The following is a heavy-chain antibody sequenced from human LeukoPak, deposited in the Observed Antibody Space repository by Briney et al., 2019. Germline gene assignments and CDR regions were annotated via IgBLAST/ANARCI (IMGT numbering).Heavy chain of an antibody. J-gene: IGHJ4*02. CDR1: GGTFSSYA. CDR2: IIPILGIA. Sequence: ASVKVSCKASGGTFSSYAISWVRQAPGQGLEWMGRIIPILGIANYAQKFQGRVTTTADKSTSTAYMELSSLRSEDTAVYYCARLAVPQAYWGQGTLVTVSS. D-gene: IGHD6-19*01. V-gene: IGHV1-69*04. CDR3: ARLAVPQAY.